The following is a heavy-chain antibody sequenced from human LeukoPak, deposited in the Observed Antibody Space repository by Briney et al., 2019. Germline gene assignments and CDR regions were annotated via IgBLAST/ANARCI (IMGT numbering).Heavy chain of an antibody. V-gene: IGHV4-34*01. Sequence: SETLSLTCAVYGGSFSGYYWSWIRQPPGKGLEWIGEINHSGSTNYNPSLKSRVTISVDTSKNQFSLKLSSVTAADTAVYYCARSPAAAENFDYWGQGTLVTVSS. CDR1: GGSFSGYY. CDR2: INHSGST. D-gene: IGHD6-13*01. J-gene: IGHJ4*02. CDR3: ARSPAAAENFDY.